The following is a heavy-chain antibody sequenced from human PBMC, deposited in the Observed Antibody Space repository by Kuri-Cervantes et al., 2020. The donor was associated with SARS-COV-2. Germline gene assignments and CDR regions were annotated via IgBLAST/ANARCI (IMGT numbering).Heavy chain of an antibody. Sequence: GESLKISCAASGFTFSRYAMHWVRQAPGKGLEWVSSISSSSSYIYYADSVKGRFTISRDNAKNSLYLQMNSLRAEDTAVYYCARGITMIVVVTPFDYWGQGTLVTVSS. CDR1: GFTFSRYA. V-gene: IGHV3-21*01. D-gene: IGHD3-22*01. CDR2: ISSSSSYI. CDR3: ARGITMIVVVTPFDY. J-gene: IGHJ4*02.